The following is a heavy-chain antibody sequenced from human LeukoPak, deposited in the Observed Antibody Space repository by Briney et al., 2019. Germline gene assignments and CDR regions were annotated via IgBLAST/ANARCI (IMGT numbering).Heavy chain of an antibody. Sequence: ASVKVSCQAPGYTFTSYDINWVRQATGQRLEWMGWMNPNTGNTGYAQKFQCRVTMTRSTSISTAYMELSSLRSEDTAVYSCARGDNWFDPWGQGTLVTVSS. CDR3: ARGDNWFDP. CDR2: MNPNTGNT. J-gene: IGHJ5*02. CDR1: GYTFTSYD. V-gene: IGHV1-8*01.